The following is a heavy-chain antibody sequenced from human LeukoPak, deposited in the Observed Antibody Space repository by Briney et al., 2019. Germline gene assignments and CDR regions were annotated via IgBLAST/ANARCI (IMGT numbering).Heavy chain of an antibody. CDR1: GYTFDDYG. V-gene: IGHV3-20*04. Sequence: RPGGSLRLSCAGSGYTFDDYGMRWVRQAPGKGLEWVTGINWNGGSTGYAASVKGRCTISRDNAKNALYLEMNSLRAEDTAFYYCVRLGRDGYTYGAACWGQGTLVTVSS. D-gene: IGHD5-24*01. CDR2: INWNGGST. J-gene: IGHJ1*01. CDR3: VRLGRDGYTYGAAC.